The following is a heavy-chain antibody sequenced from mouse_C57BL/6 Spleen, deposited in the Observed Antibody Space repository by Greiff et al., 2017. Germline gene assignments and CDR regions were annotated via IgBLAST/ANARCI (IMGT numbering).Heavy chain of an antibody. Sequence: QVQLQQSGAELVRPGTSVKVSCKASGYAFTNYLIEWVKQRPGQGLEWIGVINPGSGGTNYNEKFKGKATLTVDKSSSTAYMQLSSLTSEDSAVYFCAGYDCYGSSYWYFDVGGTGTTVTVSS. V-gene: IGHV1-54*01. D-gene: IGHD1-1*01. CDR3: AGYDCYGSSYWYFDV. J-gene: IGHJ1*03. CDR1: GYAFTNYL. CDR2: INPGSGGT.